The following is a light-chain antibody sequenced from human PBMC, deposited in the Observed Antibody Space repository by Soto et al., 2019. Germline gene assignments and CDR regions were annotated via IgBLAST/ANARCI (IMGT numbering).Light chain of an antibody. Sequence: QLVLTQPPSASGAPGQRVSISCSGSNSNIGRNNVNWFQQFPGTAPKLLIYSNNQRPSGVPGRFSGSWSGTSASLAISGLQSEDESDYVCAAWDDSLNGWVFGGGTKLTVL. J-gene: IGLJ3*02. CDR2: SNN. V-gene: IGLV1-44*01. CDR1: NSNIGRNN. CDR3: AAWDDSLNGWV.